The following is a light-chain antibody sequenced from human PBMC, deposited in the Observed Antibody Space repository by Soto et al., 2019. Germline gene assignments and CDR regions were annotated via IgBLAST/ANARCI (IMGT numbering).Light chain of an antibody. Sequence: DIQMTQSPSTLSGSVGDRVTITCQASQTISSWLAWYQQKPGKAPKLMIYDESNLHQGVPSRFRGSGSGTEFYFNITSLQPEDVATYYCQKYDDLPITFGQGTRLEIK. CDR3: QKYDDLPIT. CDR1: QTISSW. CDR2: DES. J-gene: IGKJ5*01. V-gene: IGKV1-33*01.